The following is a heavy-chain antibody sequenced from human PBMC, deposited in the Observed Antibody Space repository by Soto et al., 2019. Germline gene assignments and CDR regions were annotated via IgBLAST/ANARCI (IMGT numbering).Heavy chain of an antibody. CDR2: IFYSGNN. V-gene: IGHV4-39*01. D-gene: IGHD5-18*01. Sequence: QLHLQESGPGLVKPSETLSLSCIVSGGSISRSPYSWAWLRQPPGQVLEWIGTIFYSGNNNSSASLQSRVSISVDTSKEQFSLKVRSVTAADTAVYYCARHAAARRADVVAFQVWGQGTPVTVSS. CDR3: ARHAAARRADVVAFQV. CDR1: GGSISRSPYS. J-gene: IGHJ3*01.